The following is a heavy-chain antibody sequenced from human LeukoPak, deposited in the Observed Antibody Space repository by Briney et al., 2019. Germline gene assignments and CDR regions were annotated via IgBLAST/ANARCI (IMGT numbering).Heavy chain of an antibody. Sequence: ASVKVSCKASGGTFSSYAISWVRQAPGQGLEWMGGIIPVFRTANYAQKFQGRVTITTDESTSTAYMELSSLRSEDTAVYYCASSWYGTRASRYCSSTSCYPGTFDYWGQGTLVTVSS. CDR2: IIPVFRTA. CDR3: ASSWYGTRASRYCSSTSCYPGTFDY. V-gene: IGHV1-69*05. D-gene: IGHD2-2*01. CDR1: GGTFSSYA. J-gene: IGHJ4*02.